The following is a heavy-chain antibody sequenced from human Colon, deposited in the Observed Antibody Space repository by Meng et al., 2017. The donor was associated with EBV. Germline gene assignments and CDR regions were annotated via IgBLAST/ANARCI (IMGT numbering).Heavy chain of an antibody. Sequence: QVPIQQWGAGQLQPSATLALTCAVPGGSFSGYYWSWIRQAPGKGLEWVGEINHSGSTKFNPSLESRVSISVDTSENQVSLKLTSVTAADTAVYYCARRTTVNLRSFDSWGQGTLVTVSS. CDR2: INHSGST. CDR1: GGSFSGYY. CDR3: ARRTTVNLRSFDS. J-gene: IGHJ4*02. D-gene: IGHD4-17*01. V-gene: IGHV4-34*01.